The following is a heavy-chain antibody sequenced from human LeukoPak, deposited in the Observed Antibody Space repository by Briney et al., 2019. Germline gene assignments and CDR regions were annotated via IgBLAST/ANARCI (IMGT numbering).Heavy chain of an antibody. CDR3: AGTAMPKGPYCFDY. CDR2: IYTSGST. CDR1: GGSFSSGSYY. J-gene: IGHJ4*02. D-gene: IGHD5-18*01. Sequence: SQTLSLTCTVSGGSFSSGSYYGSWIRQPAGKGLEWIGRIYTSGSTNYNPSLKRRVTISVDTSKNQFSLKLSSVTAADTAVYYCAGTAMPKGPYCFDYWGQGTLVTVSS. V-gene: IGHV4-61*02.